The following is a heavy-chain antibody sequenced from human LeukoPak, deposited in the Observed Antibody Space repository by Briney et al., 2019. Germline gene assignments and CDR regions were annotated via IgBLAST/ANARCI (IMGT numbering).Heavy chain of an antibody. V-gene: IGHV3-30*18. CDR3: AKVSQYSPQGGDY. Sequence: GGSLRLSCAASGFRFSSYGMHWVRQAPDKGLEWVAIISYDGSNKYYAESVKGRFTISRDSSKNTLYLQMNSLRPEDTAVYYCAKVSQYSPQGGDYWGQGTLVTVSS. CDR1: GFRFSSYG. D-gene: IGHD4-11*01. CDR2: ISYDGSNK. J-gene: IGHJ4*02.